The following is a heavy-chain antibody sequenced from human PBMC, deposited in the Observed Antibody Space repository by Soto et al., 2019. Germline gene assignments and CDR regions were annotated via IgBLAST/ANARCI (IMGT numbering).Heavy chain of an antibody. CDR2: INAGNGNT. Sequence: ASVKVSCKASGYTFTSYAMHWVRQAPGQRLEWMGWINAGNGNTKYSQKFQGRVTITRDTSASTAYMELSSLRSEDTAVNYCARGIAVAVTAEYWGQGNLVIVSS. J-gene: IGHJ4*02. V-gene: IGHV1-3*01. CDR3: ARGIAVAVTAEY. CDR1: GYTFTSYA. D-gene: IGHD6-19*01.